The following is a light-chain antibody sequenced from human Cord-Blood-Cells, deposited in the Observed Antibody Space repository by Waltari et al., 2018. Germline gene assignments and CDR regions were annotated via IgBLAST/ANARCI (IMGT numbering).Light chain of an antibody. V-gene: IGLV2-11*01. CDR1: SSDVGGYNY. J-gene: IGLJ3*02. CDR2: DVS. CDR3: CSYAGSYTWV. Sequence: QSALTQPRSVSGSPGQSVTISCTGTSSDVGGYNYVSWYQQRPGKAPKLLIYDVSKRPSGLPDRFSGSKSGNTASLTISGLQAEDEAEYYCCSYAGSYTWVFGGGTKLTVL.